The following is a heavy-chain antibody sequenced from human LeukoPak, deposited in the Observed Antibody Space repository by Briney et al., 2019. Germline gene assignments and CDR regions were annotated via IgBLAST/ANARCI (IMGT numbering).Heavy chain of an antibody. CDR2: IYYSGRT. D-gene: IGHD6-13*01. Sequence: SETLSLTCSVSGGSINDYYWSWIRQPPGKGLEWIGNIYYSGRTNHNPSLKSRLTISIDTSENQFSLRLTSVTAADTAVYFCARLLGAANTDYFDYWGQGTLVTVSS. CDR1: GGSINDYY. J-gene: IGHJ4*02. V-gene: IGHV4-59*08. CDR3: ARLLGAANTDYFDY.